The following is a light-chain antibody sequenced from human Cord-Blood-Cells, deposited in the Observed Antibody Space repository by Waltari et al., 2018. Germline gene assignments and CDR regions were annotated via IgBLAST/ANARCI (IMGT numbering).Light chain of an antibody. CDR3: MQALQTPVT. CDR2: LGS. V-gene: IGKV2-28*01. Sequence: DIVMTQSPLSLPVTPGEPASISCRPSQSLLHSNGYNYLDWYLQKPGQSPQLLIYLGSNRGSGVPDRFSGSGAGTDFTLKSSRVEAEDVGVYYCMQALQTPVTFGPGTKVDIK. CDR1: QSLLHSNGYNY. J-gene: IGKJ3*01.